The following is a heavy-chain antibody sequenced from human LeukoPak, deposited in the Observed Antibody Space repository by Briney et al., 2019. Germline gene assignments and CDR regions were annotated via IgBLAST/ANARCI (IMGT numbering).Heavy chain of an antibody. CDR2: IIPILGIA. J-gene: IGHJ4*02. V-gene: IGHV1-69*02. Sequence: SVKVSCKASGGTFSSYTISWVRQAPGQGLEWMGRIIPILGIANYAQKFQGRVTITADKSTSTAYMELSSLRSEDTAVYYCARAPGGSAFDYWGQGTLVTVSS. CDR1: GGTFSSYT. D-gene: IGHD2-15*01. CDR3: ARAPGGSAFDY.